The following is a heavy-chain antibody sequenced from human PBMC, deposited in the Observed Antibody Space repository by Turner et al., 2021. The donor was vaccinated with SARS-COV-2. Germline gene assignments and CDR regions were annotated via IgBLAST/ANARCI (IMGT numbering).Heavy chain of an antibody. CDR3: AKNEMAMIVVVITLFDY. Sequence: VQLLESAAGLVPPGGNLRRTCGASGLTFSSYVTRWVRQAPGKGLEGVSAISGSGGSTYYADSVKGRFTISRDNSKNTLYLQMNSLRAEDTAVYYCAKNEMAMIVVVITLFDYWGQGTLVTVSS. V-gene: IGHV3-23*01. CDR1: GLTFSSYV. J-gene: IGHJ4*02. CDR2: ISGSGGST. D-gene: IGHD3-22*01.